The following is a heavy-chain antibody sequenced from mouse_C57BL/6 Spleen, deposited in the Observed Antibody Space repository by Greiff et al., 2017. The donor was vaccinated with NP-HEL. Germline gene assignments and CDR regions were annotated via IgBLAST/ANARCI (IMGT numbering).Heavy chain of an antibody. V-gene: IGHV1-82*01. CDR3: ARGDSAGYRVAY. CDR1: GYAFSSSW. Sequence: VQLQQSGPELVKPGASVKISCKASGYAFSSSWMNWVKQRPGKGLEWIGRIYPGDGDTNYNGKFKGKATLTADKSSSTAYMQLSSLTSEDSAVYFCARGDSAGYRVAYWGQGTLVTVSA. J-gene: IGHJ3*01. D-gene: IGHD3-2*02. CDR2: IYPGDGDT.